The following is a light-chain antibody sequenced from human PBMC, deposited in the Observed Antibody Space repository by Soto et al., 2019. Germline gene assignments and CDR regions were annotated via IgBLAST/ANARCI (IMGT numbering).Light chain of an antibody. Sequence: QSVLTQPPSASGSPGQSVTISCTGTSSDVGGYNYVSWYQQYPGKVPKLMVYEVNKRPSGVPDRFSGSKSGNTASLTVSGLQAEDEADYYCTAYAGGNNVFGGGTKVTVL. CDR1: SSDVGGYNY. J-gene: IGLJ1*01. CDR3: TAYAGGNNV. CDR2: EVN. V-gene: IGLV2-8*01.